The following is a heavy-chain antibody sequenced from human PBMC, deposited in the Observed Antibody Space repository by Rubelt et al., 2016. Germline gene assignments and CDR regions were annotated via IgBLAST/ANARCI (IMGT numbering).Heavy chain of an antibody. CDR1: GGTFSSYA. V-gene: IGHV1-69*17. CDR3: ASRYCSTTSCYHFDY. CDR2: IIPIFGVA. Sequence: QVQLVQSGAEVKKPGSSVKVSCKASGGTFSSYAISWVRQAPGPGLEWMGGIIPIFGVANYAQKFQGRVTITADKSTRTAYMELSSLTSEDTAVYYCASRYCSTTSCYHFDYWGQGTLVTVSS. D-gene: IGHD2-2*01. J-gene: IGHJ4*02.